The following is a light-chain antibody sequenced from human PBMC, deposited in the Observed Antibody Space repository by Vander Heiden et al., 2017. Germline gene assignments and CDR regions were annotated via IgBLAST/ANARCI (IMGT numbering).Light chain of an antibody. J-gene: IGKJ3*01. CDR1: QSITNY. CDR3: QQSFSTPT. V-gene: IGKV1-39*01. Sequence: DIQMTQSPSSLPASVGDRVTMTCRASQSITNYLNWYQQKPGKAPNLLIYAASSLQRGVPSRFSGSGSGTDFTLTISGRQPEDFATYSWQQSFSTPTFGHGTKVDIK. CDR2: AAS.